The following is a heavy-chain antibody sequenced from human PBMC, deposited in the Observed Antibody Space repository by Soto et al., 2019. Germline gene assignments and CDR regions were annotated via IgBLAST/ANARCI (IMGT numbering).Heavy chain of an antibody. CDR2: ISYDGTKK. CDR3: AKDSTHCSGGSCYLFDY. V-gene: IGHV3-30*18. D-gene: IGHD2-15*01. Sequence: GGSLRLSCAAAGFTFSSHGMHWVRQAPGKGLEWVAVISYDGTKKYYADSVKGRFSISRDNSKNTLLLQMNSLRADDTAVYYCAKDSTHCSGGSCYLFDYWVQGTLVTVSS. J-gene: IGHJ4*02. CDR1: GFTFSSHG.